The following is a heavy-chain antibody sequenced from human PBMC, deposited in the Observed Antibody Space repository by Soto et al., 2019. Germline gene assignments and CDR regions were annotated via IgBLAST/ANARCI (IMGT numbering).Heavy chain of an antibody. J-gene: IGHJ3*02. CDR1: GFTFSSYG. CDR2: ISYDGSNK. D-gene: IGHD3-22*01. Sequence: GGSLRLSCAASGFTFSSYGMHWVRQAPGKGLEWVAVISYDGSNKYYADSVKGRFTISRDNSKNTLYLQMNSLRAEDTAVYYCAKDQGYYYDSSGAFDIWGQGTMVTVSS. CDR3: AKDQGYYYDSSGAFDI. V-gene: IGHV3-30*18.